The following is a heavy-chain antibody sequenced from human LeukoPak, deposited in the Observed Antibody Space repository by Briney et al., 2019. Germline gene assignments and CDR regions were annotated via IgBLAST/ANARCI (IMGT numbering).Heavy chain of an antibody. CDR1: GGSISSYY. Sequence: PSETLSLTCTVSGGSISSYYWSWIRQPPGKGLEWMGYIYYSGSTNYNPSLKSRVTISVDTSKNQFSLKLSSVTAADTAVYYCARPRGRTNHDAFDICGQGTMVTVSS. CDR2: IYYSGST. J-gene: IGHJ3*02. CDR3: ARPRGRTNHDAFDI. D-gene: IGHD1-14*01. V-gene: IGHV4-59*08.